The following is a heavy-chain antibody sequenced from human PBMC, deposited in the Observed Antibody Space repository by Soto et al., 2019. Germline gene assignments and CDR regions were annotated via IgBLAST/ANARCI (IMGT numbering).Heavy chain of an antibody. CDR1: GFTFSDYY. V-gene: IGHV3-11*06. CDR3: ARVVRLMLYSDY. Sequence: GGSLRLSCAASGFTFSDYYMSWIRQTPGKGLEWVSYIGPSSSYTNYADSVKGRFTISRDNTKNSLYLQMNSLRAEDTAVYYCARVVRLMLYSDYWGQGTLVTVSS. CDR2: IGPSSSYT. D-gene: IGHD2-8*01. J-gene: IGHJ4*02.